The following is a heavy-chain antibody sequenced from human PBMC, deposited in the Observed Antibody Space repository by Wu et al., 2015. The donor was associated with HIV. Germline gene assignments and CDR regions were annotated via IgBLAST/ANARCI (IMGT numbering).Heavy chain of an antibody. J-gene: IGHJ1*01. V-gene: IGHV1-2*02. Sequence: QVLLVQSGAEVKKPGDSVKVSCKTSGYTFTGHYMHWVRQAPGQGLEWMGWINPANGITNYAQTFQGRVIMTRDTSTTTAYMELNSLRSDDTAVFYCARNFQDWGQGTLVTVSS. CDR1: GYTFTGHY. CDR3: ARNFQD. CDR2: INPANGIT.